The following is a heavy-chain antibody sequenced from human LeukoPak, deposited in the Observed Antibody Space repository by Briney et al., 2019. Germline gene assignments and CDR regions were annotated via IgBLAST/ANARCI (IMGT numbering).Heavy chain of an antibody. Sequence: GGSLRLSCAASGFTFSSYAMSWVRQAPGKGLEWVLAISGSGGSTYYADSVKGRFTISSDNSKNTLYLQMNSLRAEDTAVYYCAKGGQGVVPAAIAYWGQGTLVTVSS. J-gene: IGHJ4*02. CDR2: ISGSGGST. V-gene: IGHV3-23*01. CDR1: GFTFSSYA. CDR3: AKGGQGVVPAAIAY. D-gene: IGHD2-2*01.